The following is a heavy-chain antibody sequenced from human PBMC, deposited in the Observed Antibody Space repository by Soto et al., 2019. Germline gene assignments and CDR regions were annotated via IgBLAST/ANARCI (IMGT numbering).Heavy chain of an antibody. V-gene: IGHV3-23*01. CDR1: GFTFSSYA. D-gene: IGHD3-3*01. J-gene: IGHJ5*02. CDR3: AKYSLEWLLGGWFDP. Sequence: GGSLRLSCAASGFTFSSYAMSWVRQAPGKGLEWVSAISGSGGSTYYADSVKGRFTISRDNSKNTLYLQMNSLRAEDTAVYYCAKYSLEWLLGGWFDPWGQGTLVTVSS. CDR2: ISGSGGST.